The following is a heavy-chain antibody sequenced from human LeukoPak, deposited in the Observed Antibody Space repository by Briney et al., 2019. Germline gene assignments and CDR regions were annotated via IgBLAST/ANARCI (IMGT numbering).Heavy chain of an antibody. CDR2: IIPIFGTA. CDR1: GGTFSSSA. D-gene: IGHD3-22*01. Sequence: SVKASCKASGGTFSSSAISWVRQAPGQGLEWRGGIIPIFGTANYAQKFQGRVTITTDESTSTAYMELSSLRSEDTAVYYCASTDVEAVYYYDSSGYYWFVPWGQGTLVTVSS. V-gene: IGHV1-69*05. J-gene: IGHJ5*02. CDR3: ASTDVEAVYYYDSSGYYWFVP.